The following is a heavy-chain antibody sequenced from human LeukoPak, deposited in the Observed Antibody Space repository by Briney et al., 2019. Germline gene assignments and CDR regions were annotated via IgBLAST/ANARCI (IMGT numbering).Heavy chain of an antibody. CDR1: GGSFSGYY. CDR2: IYTSGST. CDR3: AKYYYDSSGYNWFDP. V-gene: IGHV4-59*10. Sequence: SETLSLTCAVYGGSFSGYYWSWIRQPAGKGLEWIGRIYTSGSTNYNPSLKSRVTMSVDTSKNQFSLKLSSVTAADTAVYYCAKYYYDSSGYNWFDPWGQGTLVTVSS. D-gene: IGHD3-22*01. J-gene: IGHJ5*02.